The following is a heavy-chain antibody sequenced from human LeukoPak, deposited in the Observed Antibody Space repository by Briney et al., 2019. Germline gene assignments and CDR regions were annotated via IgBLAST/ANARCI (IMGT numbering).Heavy chain of an antibody. CDR1: GGSISSYY. V-gene: IGHV4-4*07. J-gene: IGHJ6*02. CDR2: IYTSGST. D-gene: IGHD3-22*01. Sequence: SETLSLTCTVSGGSISSYYWSWIRQPAGKGLEWIGRIYTSGSTNYNPSLKSRVTMSVDTSKNQFSLKLSSVTAADTAVYYCARVVGIGSSGYQTYYYYYGMDVWGQGTTVTVSS. CDR3: ARVVGIGSSGYQTYYYYYGMDV.